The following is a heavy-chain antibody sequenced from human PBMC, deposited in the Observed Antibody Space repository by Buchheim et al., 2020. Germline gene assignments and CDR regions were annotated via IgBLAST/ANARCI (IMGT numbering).Heavy chain of an antibody. V-gene: IGHV3-48*03. Sequence: EVQLVESGGGLVQPGGSLRLSCAASGFTFSDYEMNWVRQAPGKGLEWVSYISSGSNKYYADSVKGRFNISRDNAGNSTYSQMNSLRAEDTAIYYCARRGRVAVASSVWGQGTL. J-gene: IGHJ4*02. D-gene: IGHD6-19*01. CDR1: GFTFSDYE. CDR3: ARRGRVAVASSV. CDR2: ISSGSNK.